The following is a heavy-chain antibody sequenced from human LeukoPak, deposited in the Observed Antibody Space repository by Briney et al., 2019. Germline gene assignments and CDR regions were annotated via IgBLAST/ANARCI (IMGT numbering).Heavy chain of an antibody. J-gene: IGHJ4*02. CDR3: TRDRSRAEDD. D-gene: IGHD1-14*01. CDR2: INQGGSEK. V-gene: IGHV3-7*01. Sequence: GGSLRLSCAASGFTFSGHWMSWVRQAPGKGLEWVANINQGGSEKYYVDSVKGRFTISRDNANNLLYLQMNSLRGEDTAVYYCTRDRSRAEDDWGQGTLVTVSS. CDR1: GFTFSGHW.